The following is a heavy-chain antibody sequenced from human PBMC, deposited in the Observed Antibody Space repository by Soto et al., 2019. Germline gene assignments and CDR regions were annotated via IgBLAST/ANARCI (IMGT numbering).Heavy chain of an antibody. CDR2: IYYSGST. J-gene: IGHJ4*02. V-gene: IGHV4-59*01. CDR1: GGSISRYY. CDR3: AFSIAVSGTLRYYFDY. Sequence: SETLCLTCTVSGGSISRYYWSWIRQSPGKGLEWIGYIYYSGSTNYNPSLKSRVTISVDTSKNQFSLKLSSVTAADTAVYYCAFSIAVSGTLRYYFDYWGQGTLVTVSS. D-gene: IGHD6-19*01.